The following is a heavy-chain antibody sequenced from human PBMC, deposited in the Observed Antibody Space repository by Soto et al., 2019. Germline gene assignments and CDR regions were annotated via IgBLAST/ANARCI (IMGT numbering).Heavy chain of an antibody. Sequence: ASVKVSCKASGYTFTSYGISWVRQAPGQGLEWKGWISAYNGNTNYAQKIQGRVAMTTDTSTSTAYMELRSLRSDDTAVYYCARRPRGSGWYDYYYYYYMDVWGKGTTVTVSS. V-gene: IGHV1-18*01. CDR1: GYTFTSYG. CDR3: ARRPRGSGWYDYYYYYYMDV. D-gene: IGHD6-19*01. J-gene: IGHJ6*03. CDR2: ISAYNGNT.